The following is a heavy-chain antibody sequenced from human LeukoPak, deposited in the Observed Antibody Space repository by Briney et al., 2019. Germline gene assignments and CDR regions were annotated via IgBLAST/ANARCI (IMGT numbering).Heavy chain of an antibody. V-gene: IGHV4-31*03. CDR1: GGSISSGGYY. Sequence: SETLSLTCTVSGGSISSGGYYWSWIRQHPGKGLEWIGYIYYSGSTYYNPSLKSRVTISVDKSKNQFSLKLSSVTAADTAVYYCAGAAAGYFDYWGQGTLVTASS. D-gene: IGHD6-13*01. J-gene: IGHJ4*02. CDR3: AGAAAGYFDY. CDR2: IYYSGST.